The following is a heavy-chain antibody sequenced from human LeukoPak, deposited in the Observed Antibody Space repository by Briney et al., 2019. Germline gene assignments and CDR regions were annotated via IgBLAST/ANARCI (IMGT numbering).Heavy chain of an antibody. Sequence: ASVKVSCKASGYTFTSYGISWVRQAPGQGLEWMGWISAYNGNTNYAQKLQGRVTMTPDTSTSTAYMELRSLRSEDTAVYYCARGVVSDSSGYYYGPPYYYYYGMDVWGQGTTVTVSS. CDR2: ISAYNGNT. J-gene: IGHJ6*02. CDR3: ARGVVSDSSGYYYGPPYYYYYGMDV. D-gene: IGHD3-22*01. CDR1: GYTFTSYG. V-gene: IGHV1-18*01.